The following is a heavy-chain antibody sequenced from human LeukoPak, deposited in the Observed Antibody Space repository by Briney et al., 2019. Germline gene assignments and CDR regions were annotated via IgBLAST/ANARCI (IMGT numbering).Heavy chain of an antibody. J-gene: IGHJ5*02. CDR3: ARSRGPGSHWFDP. CDR2: ISDSGGRT. D-gene: IGHD3-10*01. Sequence: GGSLRLSCAVSGITLSNYGMSWVRQAPGKGLEWVAGISDSGGRTNYADSVRGRFTISRDDSKNTLCLQMDSLRAEDTAIYFCARSRGPGSHWFDPWGQGTLVTVSS. CDR1: GITLSNYG. V-gene: IGHV3-23*01.